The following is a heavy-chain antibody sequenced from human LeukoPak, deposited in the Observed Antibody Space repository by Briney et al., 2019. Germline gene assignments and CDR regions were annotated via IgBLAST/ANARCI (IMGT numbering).Heavy chain of an antibody. CDR3: AKDAYGSPNYFDY. D-gene: IGHD3-10*01. CDR2: INNSGGNT. Sequence: GRSLRLSCAASGFTFSSYGMHWVRQAPGKGLEWVSGINNSGGNTYYADSVKARFTISRDNSKNTLYLQMDSLRAEDTAVYYWAKDAYGSPNYFDYWGQGTLVTVSS. V-gene: IGHV3-23*01. CDR1: GFTFSSYG. J-gene: IGHJ4*02.